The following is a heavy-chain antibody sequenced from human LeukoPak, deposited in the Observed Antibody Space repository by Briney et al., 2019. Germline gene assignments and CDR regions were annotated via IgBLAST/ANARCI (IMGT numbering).Heavy chain of an antibody. CDR3: VRVGGSSSRAYYYYMDV. CDR2: MNPSGGST. J-gene: IGHJ6*03. Sequence: ASVKVSCKASGYTFTSYYMHWVRQAPGQGLEWMGIMNPSGGSTSYAQKFQGRVTMTRDMSTSTVYMELSSLRSEDTAVYYCVRVGGSSSRAYYYYMDVWGKGTTVTVSS. V-gene: IGHV1-46*01. D-gene: IGHD6-6*01. CDR1: GYTFTSYY.